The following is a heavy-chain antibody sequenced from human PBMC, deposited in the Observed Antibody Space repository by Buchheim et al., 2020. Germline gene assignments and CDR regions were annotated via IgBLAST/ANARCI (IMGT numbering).Heavy chain of an antibody. Sequence: EVQVLEAGGGLVQPGESLRLSCAASGFTFSSYAMSWVRQAPGKGLEWVSAISGSGGSTYYADSVKGRFTISRDNSKNTLYLQMNSLRAEDTAVYYCAIQARGFLEWPTYFDYWGQGTL. D-gene: IGHD3-3*01. V-gene: IGHV3-23*01. CDR3: AIQARGFLEWPTYFDY. J-gene: IGHJ4*02. CDR1: GFTFSSYA. CDR2: ISGSGGST.